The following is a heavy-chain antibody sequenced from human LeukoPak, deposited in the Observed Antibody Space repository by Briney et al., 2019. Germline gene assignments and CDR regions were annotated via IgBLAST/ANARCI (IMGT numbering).Heavy chain of an antibody. CDR3: AKDNHYDSSLTLFDY. D-gene: IGHD3-22*01. CDR2: ISGSGGST. CDR1: GFTFSSYA. J-gene: IGHJ4*02. V-gene: IGHV3-23*01. Sequence: PGGSLRLSCAASGFTFSSYAMSWVRQAPGKGLEWVSAISGSGGSTYYADSVKGRFTISRDNSKNTLYLQMNSLRAEDTAVYYCAKDNHYDSSLTLFDYWGQGTLVTVSS.